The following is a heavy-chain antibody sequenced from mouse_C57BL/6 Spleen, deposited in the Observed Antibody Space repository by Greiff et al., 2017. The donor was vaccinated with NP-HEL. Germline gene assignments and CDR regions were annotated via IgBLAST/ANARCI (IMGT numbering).Heavy chain of an antibody. CDR3: ARNWDGVFDD. CDR2: INYDGSST. D-gene: IGHD4-1*01. V-gene: IGHV5-16*01. CDR1: GFSFSDYY. J-gene: IGHJ2*01. Sequence: EVKLMESEGGLVQPGSSMSLSCTASGFSFSDYYMPWVRQVPEKGLEWVAIINYDGSSTYYLDSLKSRFIISRDKAKNILYRQMSSVTSEDTATYYCARNWDGVFDDWGKGTTLTVSS.